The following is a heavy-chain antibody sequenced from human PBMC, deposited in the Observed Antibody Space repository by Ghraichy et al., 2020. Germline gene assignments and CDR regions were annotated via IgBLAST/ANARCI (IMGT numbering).Heavy chain of an antibody. Sequence: ASVKVSCKASGYTFTSYAMHWVRQAPGQRLEWMGWINAGNGNTKYSQKFQGRVTITRDTSASTAYMELSSLRSEDTAVYYCARDREIYSSGWPPLDYWGQGTLVTVSS. CDR2: INAGNGNT. D-gene: IGHD6-19*01. CDR1: GYTFTSYA. J-gene: IGHJ4*02. CDR3: ARDREIYSSGWPPLDY. V-gene: IGHV1-3*01.